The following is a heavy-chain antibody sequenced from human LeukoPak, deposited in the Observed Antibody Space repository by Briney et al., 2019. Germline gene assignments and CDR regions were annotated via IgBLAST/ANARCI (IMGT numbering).Heavy chain of an antibody. D-gene: IGHD2/OR15-2a*01. CDR1: GLTFSSYG. CDR3: AKGISENWFDP. V-gene: IGHV3-30*18. Sequence: GGSLRLSCAASGLTFSSYGMHWVRQAPGKGLEWVAVISYDGSNKYYADSVKGRFTISRDNSKNTLYLQMNSLRAEDTAVYYCAKGISENWFDPWGQGTLVTVSS. CDR2: ISYDGSNK. J-gene: IGHJ5*02.